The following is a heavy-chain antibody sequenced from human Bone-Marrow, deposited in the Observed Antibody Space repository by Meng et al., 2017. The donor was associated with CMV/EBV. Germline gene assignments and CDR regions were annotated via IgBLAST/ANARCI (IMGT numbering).Heavy chain of an antibody. J-gene: IGHJ4*02. CDR3: GRLGELAAAGDY. V-gene: IGHV4-39*01. Sequence: GSLRLSCTVSGGSISSSSYYWGWIRQPPGKGLEWIGSIYYSVSTYYNPSLKSRVTISVDTSKNQFSLKLSSVTAADTAVYYCGRLGELAAAGDYWGQGTLVTVSS. CDR1: GGSISSSSYY. CDR2: IYYSVST. D-gene: IGHD6-13*01.